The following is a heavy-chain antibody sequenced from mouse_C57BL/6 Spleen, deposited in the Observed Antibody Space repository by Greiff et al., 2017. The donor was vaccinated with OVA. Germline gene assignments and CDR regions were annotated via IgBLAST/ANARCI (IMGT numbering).Heavy chain of an antibody. CDR3: AREELRPAWFAY. Sequence: VQLQQPGAELVKPGASVKMSCKASGYTFTSYWITWVKQRPGQGLEWIGDIYPGSGSTNYNEKFKSKATLTVDTSSSTAYMQLSSLTSEDSAVYDCAREELRPAWFAYWGQGTLVTVSA. J-gene: IGHJ3*01. D-gene: IGHD1-2*01. V-gene: IGHV1-55*01. CDR2: IYPGSGST. CDR1: GYTFTSYW.